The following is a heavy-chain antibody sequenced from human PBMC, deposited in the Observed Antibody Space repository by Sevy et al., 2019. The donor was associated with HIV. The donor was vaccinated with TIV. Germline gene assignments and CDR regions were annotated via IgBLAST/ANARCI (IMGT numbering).Heavy chain of an antibody. J-gene: IGHJ4*02. CDR1: GYTLSQIS. CDR2: FDPEDGET. D-gene: IGHD3-22*01. V-gene: IGHV1-24*01. CDR3: ATTKDYYDSSGSPFDS. Sequence: KVSCKVSGYTLSQISMHWVRQAPGKGLEWMGSFDPEDGETTYAQKFQARVTMTEDTSTDTAYMELSSLRSDDTAVYYCATTKDYYDSSGSPFDSWGQGTLVTVSS.